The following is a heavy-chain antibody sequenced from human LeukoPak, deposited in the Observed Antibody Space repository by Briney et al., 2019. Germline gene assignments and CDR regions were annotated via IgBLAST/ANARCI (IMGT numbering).Heavy chain of an antibody. Sequence: GASVKVSCKASGGTFSSYAISWVRQAPGQRLEWMGWINAGNGNTKYSQKFQGRVTITRDTSASTAYMELSSLRSEDTAVYYCARDSSSSLIFDYWGQGTLVTVSS. J-gene: IGHJ4*02. D-gene: IGHD2-2*01. CDR3: ARDSSSSLIFDY. V-gene: IGHV1-3*01. CDR2: INAGNGNT. CDR1: GGTFSSYA.